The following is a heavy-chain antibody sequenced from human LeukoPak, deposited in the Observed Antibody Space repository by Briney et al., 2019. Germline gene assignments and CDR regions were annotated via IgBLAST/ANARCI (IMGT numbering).Heavy chain of an antibody. CDR1: GYTFTGYY. Sequence: ASVKVSCKASGYTFTGYYMHWVRQAPGQGLEWMGWINPNSGGTNYAQKFQGRVTMTRDTSISTAYMELSRLRSDDTAVYYCAKDDRWIRVRQYYDFWSAKRAIDYWGQGTLVTVSS. CDR2: INPNSGGT. V-gene: IGHV1-2*02. CDR3: AKDDRWIRVRQYYDFWSAKRAIDY. J-gene: IGHJ4*02. D-gene: IGHD3-3*01.